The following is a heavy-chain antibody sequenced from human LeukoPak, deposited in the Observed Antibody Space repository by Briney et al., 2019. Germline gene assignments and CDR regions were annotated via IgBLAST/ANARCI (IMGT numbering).Heavy chain of an antibody. CDR2: TNHSGST. V-gene: IGHV4-34*01. Sequence: SESLSLTCAVYGGSFSGYYWSWIRQPPGKGLEWIGETNHSGSTNYNPSLKSRVTISVDTSKNQFSLKLSSVTAADTAVYYCARGRGRGSSWFPFDYWGQGTLVTVSS. J-gene: IGHJ4*02. CDR1: GGSFSGYY. D-gene: IGHD6-13*01. CDR3: ARGRGRGSSWFPFDY.